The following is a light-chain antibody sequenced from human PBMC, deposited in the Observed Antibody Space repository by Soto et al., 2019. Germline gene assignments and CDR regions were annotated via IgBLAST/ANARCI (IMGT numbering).Light chain of an antibody. J-gene: IGLJ1*01. CDR1: SSDVGGYNY. CDR3: SSYTGSSTEDV. Sequence: QSALTQPASVSGSPGQSITISCTGTSSDVGGYNYVSWYQQHPGKAPKLMIYDVSNRPSGVSNRFSGSKSGNTASLTISGLQAEDEADYYCSSYTGSSTEDVFGTGTKVTVL. CDR2: DVS. V-gene: IGLV2-14*01.